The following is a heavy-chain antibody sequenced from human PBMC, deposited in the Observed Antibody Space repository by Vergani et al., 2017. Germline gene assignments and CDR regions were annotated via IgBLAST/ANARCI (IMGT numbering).Heavy chain of an antibody. CDR2: IKEDGTEK. CDR3: ARVSSGWYFDY. D-gene: IGHD6-19*01. V-gene: IGHV3-7*03. Sequence: EVQLVESGGDFVQPGGSLTLSCAASGFNVGHYWMSWVRQAPGKGLEWVANIKEDGTEKYYLDSVKGRFTISRDNAKNSLYLQMNSLRAEDTALYYCARVSSGWYFDYWGQGTLVTVSS. J-gene: IGHJ4*02. CDR1: GFNVGHYW.